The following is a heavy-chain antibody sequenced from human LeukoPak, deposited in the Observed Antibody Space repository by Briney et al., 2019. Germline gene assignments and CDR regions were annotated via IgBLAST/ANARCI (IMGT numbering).Heavy chain of an antibody. D-gene: IGHD2-2*01. CDR2: IYYSGST. Sequence: SETLSLTCTVSGGSISSYYWGWIRQPPGKGLEWIGSIYYSGSTYYNPSLKSRVTISVDTSKNQFSLKLSSVTAADTAVYYCARPISYSPAAMEVGNAFDIWGQGTMVTVSS. J-gene: IGHJ3*02. CDR3: ARPISYSPAAMEVGNAFDI. CDR1: GGSISSYY. V-gene: IGHV4-39*01.